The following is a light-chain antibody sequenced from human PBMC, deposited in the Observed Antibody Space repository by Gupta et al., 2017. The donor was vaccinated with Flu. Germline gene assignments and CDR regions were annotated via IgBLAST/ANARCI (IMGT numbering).Light chain of an antibody. Sequence: SVLTQPPSASGAPGQRVTIPCSGSNSNIASNYVYWYQQFAGTAPKLLIYRDDQRPSGVPDRFSGSKSGTSASLAISGLWAEDEADYYCSTGDDSRSGYVFGSGTKVTVL. V-gene: IGLV1-47*03. CDR3: STGDDSRSGYV. CDR2: RDD. J-gene: IGLJ1*01. CDR1: NSNIASNY.